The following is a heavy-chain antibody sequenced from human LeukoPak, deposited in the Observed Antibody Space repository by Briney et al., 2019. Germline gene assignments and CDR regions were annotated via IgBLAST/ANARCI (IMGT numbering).Heavy chain of an antibody. Sequence: GGSLRLSCAASGFTFDDYAMHWVRQAPGKGLEWVSGISWNCGSIGYADSVKGRFTISRDNAKNSLYLQMNSLRAEDTALYYCAKAVVGWGPIHYWGQGTLVTVSS. CDR3: AKAVVGWGPIHY. CDR1: GFTFDDYA. D-gene: IGHD7-27*01. J-gene: IGHJ4*02. CDR2: ISWNCGSI. V-gene: IGHV3-9*01.